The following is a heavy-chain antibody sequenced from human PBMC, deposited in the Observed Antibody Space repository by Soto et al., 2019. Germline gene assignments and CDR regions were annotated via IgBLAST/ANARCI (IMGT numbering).Heavy chain of an antibody. J-gene: IGHJ5*02. CDR3: ARGYTGYCSGCTCYWFDP. D-gene: IGHD2-15*01. CDR1: GFSFSSYS. Sequence: EVQLVESGGGLVKPGGSLRLSCAASGFSFSSYSMNWVRQAPGKGLEWVSSISSSASNINYADSVKGRFTISRDNAKKSLYLQMNSLRAEDTAVYYCARGYTGYCSGCTCYWFDPWGQGTLVTVSS. V-gene: IGHV3-21*01. CDR2: ISSSASNI.